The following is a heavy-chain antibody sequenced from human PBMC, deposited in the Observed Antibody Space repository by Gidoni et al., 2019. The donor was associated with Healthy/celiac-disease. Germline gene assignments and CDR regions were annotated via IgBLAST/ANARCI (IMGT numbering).Heavy chain of an antibody. J-gene: IGHJ4*02. V-gene: IGHV3-9*01. CDR2: ISWNSGSI. CDR1: GFTFDAYA. CDR3: AKDITGCSGGSCYSGLFDY. D-gene: IGHD2-15*01. Sequence: EVQLVESGGGLVQPGRSLRRSCAASGFTFDAYAMRWVRQAPGKGLAWVSGISWNSGSIGYADSVKGRFTISRDNAKNSLYLQMNSLRAEDTALYYCAKDITGCSGGSCYSGLFDYWGQGTLVTVSS.